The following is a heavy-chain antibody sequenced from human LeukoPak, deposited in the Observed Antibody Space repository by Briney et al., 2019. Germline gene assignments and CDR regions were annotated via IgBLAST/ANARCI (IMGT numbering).Heavy chain of an antibody. D-gene: IGHD6-13*01. CDR3: TRVRSSSLFDS. V-gene: IGHV1-2*02. CDR1: GYIFIDYY. J-gene: IGHJ4*02. Sequence: ASVRVSCKASGYIFIDYYIHWVRQAPGQGLEWMGWINPNSGGTNYAKKFQGRVTMTRDTSITTTYMELSRLRSDDTAVYYCTRVRSSSLFDSWGQGTLVTVSS. CDR2: INPNSGGT.